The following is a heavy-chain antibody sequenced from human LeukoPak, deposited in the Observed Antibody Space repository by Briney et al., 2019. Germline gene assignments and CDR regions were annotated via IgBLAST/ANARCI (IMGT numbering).Heavy chain of an antibody. CDR3: ATKSGSRGGFDY. V-gene: IGHV1-24*01. Sequence: GASVKVSCKVSGYTLTELSMHWVRQAPGKGLEWMGGFDPEDGETIYAQRFQGRVTMTEDTSTDTAYMELSSLRSEDTAVYYCATKSGSRGGFDYWGQGTLVTVSS. CDR1: GYTLTELS. CDR2: FDPEDGET. D-gene: IGHD1-26*01. J-gene: IGHJ4*02.